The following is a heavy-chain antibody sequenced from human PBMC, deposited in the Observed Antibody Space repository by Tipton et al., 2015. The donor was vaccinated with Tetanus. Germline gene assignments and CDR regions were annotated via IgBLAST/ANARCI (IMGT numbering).Heavy chain of an antibody. CDR2: IYESGDT. J-gene: IGHJ4*02. CDR3: ARHQGGFFTPFDS. V-gene: IGHV4-39*01. CDR1: GGSIRGGTFY. Sequence: TLSLTCTVSGGSIRGGTFYWGWIRQPPGKGLEWIGSIYESGDTYYIPSLKSRVTISVDTSKNQFSLNLNSMAAADTVVYYCARHQGGFFTPFDSWGQGNLVTVSS. D-gene: IGHD2-15*01.